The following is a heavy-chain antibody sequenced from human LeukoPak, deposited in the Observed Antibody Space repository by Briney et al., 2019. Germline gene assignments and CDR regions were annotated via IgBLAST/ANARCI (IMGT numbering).Heavy chain of an antibody. CDR1: GFTFSSSG. Sequence: GGSLRLSCAASGFTFSSSGMHWVRRAPGKGLELVAVISYDGSNKYYADSVKGRFTISRDNSKNTLYLQMSSLRAGDTAVYYCAKDSYDRSGYYYYYFAYWGQGTQLTVSS. V-gene: IGHV3-30*18. CDR2: ISYDGSNK. D-gene: IGHD3-22*01. J-gene: IGHJ4*02. CDR3: AKDSYDRSGYYYYYFAY.